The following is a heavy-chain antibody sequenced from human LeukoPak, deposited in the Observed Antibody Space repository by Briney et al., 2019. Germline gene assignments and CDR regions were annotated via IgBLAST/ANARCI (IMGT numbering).Heavy chain of an antibody. CDR2: IYTSGST. Sequence: PSETLSLTCTVSGGSISSYHWSWIRQPAGKGLEWIVRIYTSGSTIYNPSLKSRVTMSVDTPKNQFSLKLSSVTAADTAVYYCARVFEDYYYMDVWGKGTTVTVSS. J-gene: IGHJ6*03. CDR3: ARVFEDYYYMDV. D-gene: IGHD3-9*01. V-gene: IGHV4-4*07. CDR1: GGSISSYH.